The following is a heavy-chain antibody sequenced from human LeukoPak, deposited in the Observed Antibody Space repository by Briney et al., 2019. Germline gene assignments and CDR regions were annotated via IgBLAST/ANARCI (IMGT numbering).Heavy chain of an antibody. Sequence: PGGSLRLSCAASGFTDSDNYMSWVRQAPGKGLEWVSVIYSGGSTYYADSVKGRFTISRDNSKNTLYLQMNSLRAEDTAVYYCARDFMATITDYWGQGTLVTVSS. CDR2: IYSGGST. V-gene: IGHV3-66*01. CDR3: ARDFMATITDY. D-gene: IGHD5-24*01. J-gene: IGHJ4*02. CDR1: GFTDSDNY.